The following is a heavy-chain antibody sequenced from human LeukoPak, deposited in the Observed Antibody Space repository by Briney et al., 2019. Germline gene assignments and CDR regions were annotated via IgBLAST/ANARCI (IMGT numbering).Heavy chain of an antibody. Sequence: PGGSLRLSCVASGFTFDDYALHWVRQPPGKGLEWVSLINGDGGNTFYADSVKGRFTISRDNRKNSLYLHMTSLRTEDAAMYYCVKDYISYRSSGEGFDYWSQGTLVTVSS. D-gene: IGHD2-2*01. CDR2: INGDGGNT. CDR1: GFTFDDYA. V-gene: IGHV3-43*02. J-gene: IGHJ4*02. CDR3: VKDYISYRSSGEGFDY.